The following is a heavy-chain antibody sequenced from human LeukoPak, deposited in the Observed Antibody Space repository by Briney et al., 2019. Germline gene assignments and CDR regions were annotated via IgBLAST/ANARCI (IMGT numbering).Heavy chain of an antibody. CDR2: ISSSSSYI. D-gene: IGHD3-22*01. J-gene: IGHJ4*02. CDR3: ARRDAGYYDSSGF. CDR1: GFTFSSYS. V-gene: IGHV3-21*01. Sequence: PGGSLRLSCAASGFTFSSYSMNWVRQAPGKGLEWVSSISSSSSYIYYADSVKGRFTISRDNAKNSLYLQMNSLRAEDTAVYYCARRDAGYYDSSGFWGQGTLVTVSS.